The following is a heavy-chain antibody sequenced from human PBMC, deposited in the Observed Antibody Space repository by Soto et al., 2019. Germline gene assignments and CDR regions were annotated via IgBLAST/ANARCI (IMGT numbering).Heavy chain of an antibody. J-gene: IGHJ4*02. V-gene: IGHV1-3*01. CDR1: GYIFTSYA. Sequence: QVQLVQSGAEVKIPGASVKVPCKASGYIFTSYAMHWVRQAPGQRPEWMGWISAGNGNTKYSQKFQGGVTITRDTSASTAYMELGSLRSEDTAVYYCARGWGGVAAAGTRLDFWGQGTLVTVSS. CDR2: ISAGNGNT. CDR3: ARGWGGVAAAGTRLDF. D-gene: IGHD6-13*01.